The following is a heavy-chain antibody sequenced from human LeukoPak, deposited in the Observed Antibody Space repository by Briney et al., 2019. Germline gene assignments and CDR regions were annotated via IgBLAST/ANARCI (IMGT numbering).Heavy chain of an antibody. CDR3: AREEDIVVVVAAANWFDP. CDR1: GGSISSGSYY. Sequence: SETLSLTCTVSGGSISSGSYYWSWIRQPAGKGLEWIGRIYTSGSTNYNPSLKSRVTISVDTSKNQFPLKLSSVTAADTAVYYCAREEDIVVVVAAANWFDPWGQGTLVTVS. J-gene: IGHJ5*02. CDR2: IYTSGST. D-gene: IGHD2-15*01. V-gene: IGHV4-61*02.